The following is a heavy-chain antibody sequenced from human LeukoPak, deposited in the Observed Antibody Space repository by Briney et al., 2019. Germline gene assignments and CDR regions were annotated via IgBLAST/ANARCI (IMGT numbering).Heavy chain of an antibody. D-gene: IGHD3-16*01. CDR3: ARTFKDYYYYMDV. CDR2: IWYDGSNK. J-gene: IGHJ6*03. V-gene: IGHV3-33*01. CDR1: GFTFSSYG. Sequence: PGGSLRLSCAASGFTFSSYGMHWVRQAPGKGLEWVAVIWYDGSNKYYADSVKGRFTISRDNSKNTLYLQMNSLRAEDMAVYYCARTFKDYYYYMDVWGKGTTVTVSS.